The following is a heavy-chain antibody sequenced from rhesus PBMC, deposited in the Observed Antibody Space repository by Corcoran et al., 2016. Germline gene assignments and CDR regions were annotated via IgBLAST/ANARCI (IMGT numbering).Heavy chain of an antibody. J-gene: IGHJ6*01. Sequence: QVQLQESGPGVVKPSETLSLTCAVSGGSISSGYDWSWIRQPPGKGLEWIGYIYGSSGSTNYNPSLKNRVTISKDASKNQFSLKLSSVTAADTAVYYCARDEGIAATHPYYYGLDSWGQGVVVTVSS. D-gene: IGHD6-13*01. CDR2: IYGSSGST. V-gene: IGHV4-76*01. CDR3: ARDEGIAATHPYYYGLDS. CDR1: GGSISSGYD.